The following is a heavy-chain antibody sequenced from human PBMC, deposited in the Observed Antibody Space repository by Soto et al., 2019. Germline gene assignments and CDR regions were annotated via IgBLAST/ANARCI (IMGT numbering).Heavy chain of an antibody. CDR2: IGGNGGDP. D-gene: IGHD3-16*01. V-gene: IGHV3-23*01. CDR3: AKVPLYSNYFDY. J-gene: IGHJ4*02. Sequence: EVRLLESGGGLGQPGGSLRLSCVASGFIFANYAMSWVRQAPGKGLEWVSTIGGNGGDPYYADSVKGRFTISRDDSKNTLYLQMSSLRAEDTAVYYCAKVPLYSNYFDYWGQGTLVTVSS. CDR1: GFIFANYA.